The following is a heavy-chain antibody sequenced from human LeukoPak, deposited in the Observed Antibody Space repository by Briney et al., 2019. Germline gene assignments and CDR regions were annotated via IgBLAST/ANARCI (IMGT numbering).Heavy chain of an antibody. CDR3: ARGRGRSYSLFWGY. CDR1: GGSISSYY. J-gene: IGHJ4*02. CDR2: IYYSGST. Sequence: SETLSLTCTVSGGSISSYYWSWIRQPPGKGLEWIGYIYYSGSTNYNPSLKGRVTISVDTSKNQFSLKLSSVTAADTAVYYCARGRGRSYSLFWGYWGQGTLVTVSS. V-gene: IGHV4-59*08. D-gene: IGHD1-26*01.